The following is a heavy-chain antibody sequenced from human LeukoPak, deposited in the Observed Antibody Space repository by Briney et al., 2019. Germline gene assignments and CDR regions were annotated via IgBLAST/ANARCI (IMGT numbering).Heavy chain of an antibody. J-gene: IGHJ3*02. CDR3: AKVGIVVVPAATGGAFDI. V-gene: IGHV3-23*01. D-gene: IGHD2-2*01. Sequence: GGSLRLSCSASGFTFSSYAMSWVRQAPGKGLEWVSAISGSGGSTYYADSVKGRFTISRDNSKNTLYLQMNSLRAEDTAVYYCAKVGIVVVPAATGGAFDIWGQGTMVTVSS. CDR2: ISGSGGST. CDR1: GFTFSSYA.